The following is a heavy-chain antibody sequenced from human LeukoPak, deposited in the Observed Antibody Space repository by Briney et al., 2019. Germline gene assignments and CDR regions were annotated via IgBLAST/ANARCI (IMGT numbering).Heavy chain of an antibody. CDR1: GFTFSSYG. Sequence: GGSLSLSCAASGFTFSSYGMHWVRQAPGKGLEWVAVIWYDGSNKYYAGSVKGRFTISTDNSKTTLYLQMNGLRAEDTAVYYCAREMDTAMVASNSFDYWGQGTLVTASS. CDR2: IWYDGSNK. CDR3: AREMDTAMVASNSFDY. V-gene: IGHV3-33*01. D-gene: IGHD5-18*01. J-gene: IGHJ4*02.